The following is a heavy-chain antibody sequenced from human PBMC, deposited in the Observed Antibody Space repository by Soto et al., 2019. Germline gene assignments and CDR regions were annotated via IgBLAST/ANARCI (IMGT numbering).Heavy chain of an antibody. CDR3: ARMYSSGSGWFHP. J-gene: IGHJ5*02. CDR1: GYFIGAGGYY. Sequence: SETLSLTCFVSGYFIGAGGYYWSWIRHHPGKGLEWIGSFYSSGSIIYNPSLRSRVSISGDMSTNQFSMSLTSVTAADTARYYCARMYSSGSGWFHPWGQGTLVTSPQ. D-gene: IGHD6-19*01. V-gene: IGHV4-31*02. CDR2: FYSSGSI.